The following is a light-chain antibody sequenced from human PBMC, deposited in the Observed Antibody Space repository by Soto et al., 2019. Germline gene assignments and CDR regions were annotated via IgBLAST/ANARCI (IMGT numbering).Light chain of an antibody. Sequence: DIVMTQSPATLSVAPGERVTFSCRASQNIGSNLAWYQQRPGQAPRLLMYGASTRATETPARFSGSGSATDFTLTISSLQSEDFAVYYCQQYNNWPPYTFGQGTKVDIK. V-gene: IGKV3-15*01. CDR1: QNIGSN. CDR3: QQYNNWPPYT. CDR2: GAS. J-gene: IGKJ2*01.